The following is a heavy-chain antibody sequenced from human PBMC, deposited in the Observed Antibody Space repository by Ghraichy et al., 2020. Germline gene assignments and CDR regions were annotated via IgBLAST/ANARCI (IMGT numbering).Heavy chain of an antibody. Sequence: GGSLRLSCAASGFTFSNCNMNWVRQAPGKGLEWVSSISSSGTYMHYADSVKGRFTISRDNAKNSVYLQMDSLRAEDTAVYYCARQGNCGGDCYSFLQYWGQGTLVTVSS. CDR2: ISSSGTYM. J-gene: IGHJ4*02. CDR3: ARQGNCGGDCYSFLQY. V-gene: IGHV3-21*01. D-gene: IGHD2-21*02. CDR1: GFTFSNCN.